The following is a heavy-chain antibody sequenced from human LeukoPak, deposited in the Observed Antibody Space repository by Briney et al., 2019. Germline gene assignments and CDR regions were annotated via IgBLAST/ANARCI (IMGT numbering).Heavy chain of an antibody. CDR2: IYHSGST. D-gene: IGHD3-3*01. V-gene: IGHV4-4*02. CDR1: GGSISSSNW. Sequence: PSGTLSLTCTVSGGSISSSNWWSWVRQPPGKGLEWFGEIYHSGSTNYNPSLKSRVTISVDKSKNQFSLNLTSVTAADTAVYYCARDYDVLSGNYVDYWGQGTLVTVSS. J-gene: IGHJ4*02. CDR3: ARDYDVLSGNYVDY.